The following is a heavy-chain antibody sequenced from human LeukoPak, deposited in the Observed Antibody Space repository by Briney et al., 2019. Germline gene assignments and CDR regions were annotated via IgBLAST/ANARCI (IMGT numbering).Heavy chain of an antibody. CDR3: ARLPLGGYSYGFDY. D-gene: IGHD5-18*01. CDR1: GFTFSSYW. Sequence: GGSLRLSCAASGFTFSSYWMHWVRQAPGKGLVWVSRINSDGSSTSYADSVKGRFTISRDNAENTLYLQMNSLRAEDTAVYYCARLPLGGYSYGFDYWGQGTLVTVSS. J-gene: IGHJ4*02. CDR2: INSDGSST. V-gene: IGHV3-74*01.